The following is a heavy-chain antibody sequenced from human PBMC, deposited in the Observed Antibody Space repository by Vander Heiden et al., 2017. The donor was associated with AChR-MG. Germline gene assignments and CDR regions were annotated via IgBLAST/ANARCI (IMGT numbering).Heavy chain of an antibody. D-gene: IGHD6-19*01. CDR2: IWYDGSNK. CDR1: GFPFSSYG. J-gene: IGHJ4*02. V-gene: IGHV3-33*01. CDR3: ARDKAVAGGIDY. Sequence: QVQLVESGGGVVQPGRSLRLSCAASGFPFSSYGMHWVRQAPGKGLEWVAVIWYDGSNKYYADSVKGRFTISRDNSKNTLYLQMNSLRAEDKAVYYCARDKAVAGGIDYWGQGTLVTVSS.